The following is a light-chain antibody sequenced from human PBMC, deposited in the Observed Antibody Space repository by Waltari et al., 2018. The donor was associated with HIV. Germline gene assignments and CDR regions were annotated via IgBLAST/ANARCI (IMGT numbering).Light chain of an antibody. Sequence: NFMLTQPHSVSESPGKTVTFSCTRSRGSIARNYVQWYQKRPGSAPTIVIYEDNQRPSGGPGRFSGSIDTSSNSASLTIFGLKTEYEADYDWQSHDSSDHVIFGGGTKLTVL. J-gene: IGLJ2*01. CDR1: RGSIARNY. V-gene: IGLV6-57*03. CDR2: EDN. CDR3: QSHDSSDHVI.